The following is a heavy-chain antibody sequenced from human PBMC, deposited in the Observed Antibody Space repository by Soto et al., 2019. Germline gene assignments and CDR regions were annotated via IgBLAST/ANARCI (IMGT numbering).Heavy chain of an antibody. CDR1: GYNFAGYW. CDR3: ARGGVSTRTFDY. D-gene: IGHD3-3*01. J-gene: IGHJ4*02. CDR2: IYPSDSDT. V-gene: IGHV5-51*01. Sequence: GESLKITCKGSGYNFAGYWIAWVRQMPGKGLELMGIIYPSDSDTRYRPSFQGQVTISADKSISSAYLQWSSLRASDTAMYYCARGGVSTRTFDYWGQGTPVTVSS.